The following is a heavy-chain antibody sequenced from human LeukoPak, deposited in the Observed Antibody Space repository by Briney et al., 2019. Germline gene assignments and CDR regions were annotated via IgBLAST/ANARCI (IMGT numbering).Heavy chain of an antibody. CDR1: GFTFSSYE. CDR3: ASTYGSGRGNWFDP. CDR2: ISSSGSTI. Sequence: GGSLRLSCAASGFTFSSYEMNWVRQAPGKGLEWVSYISSSGSTIYYADSVKGRFTISRDNAKNSLYLQMNSLRAEDTAVYYCASTYGSGRGNWFDPWGQGTLVTVSS. V-gene: IGHV3-48*03. D-gene: IGHD3-10*01. J-gene: IGHJ5*02.